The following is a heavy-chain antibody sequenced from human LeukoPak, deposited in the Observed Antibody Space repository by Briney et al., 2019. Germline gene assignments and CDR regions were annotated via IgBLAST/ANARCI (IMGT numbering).Heavy chain of an antibody. CDR3: ARGAIVGGGDWFDP. D-gene: IGHD1-26*01. V-gene: IGHV4-59*12. CDR2: IYYSGTT. J-gene: IGHJ5*02. Sequence: TSETLSLTCTVSGGSISSYYWSWIRQPPGKGLEWIGYIYYSGTTHYNPSLKSRVTISVDTSKNQFSLKLSSVTAADTAVYYCARGAIVGGGDWFDPWGQGTLVTVSS. CDR1: GGSISSYY.